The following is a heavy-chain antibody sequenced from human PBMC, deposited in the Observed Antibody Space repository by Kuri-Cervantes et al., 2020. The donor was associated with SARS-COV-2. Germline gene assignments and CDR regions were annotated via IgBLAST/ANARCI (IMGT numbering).Heavy chain of an antibody. Sequence: GESLKISCAASGFTFSSYSMNWVRQAPGKGLEWVSYISSSSSTIYCADSVKGRFTISRDNAKNSLYLQMNSLRAEDTAVYYCASLGAFDIWGQGTMVTVSS. CDR2: ISSSSSTI. CDR1: GFTFSSYS. V-gene: IGHV3-48*01. J-gene: IGHJ3*02. CDR3: ASLGAFDI.